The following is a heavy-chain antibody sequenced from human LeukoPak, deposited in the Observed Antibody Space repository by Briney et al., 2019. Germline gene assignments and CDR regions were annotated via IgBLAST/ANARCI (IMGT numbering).Heavy chain of an antibody. D-gene: IGHD1-1*01. CDR2: INPNHGDT. V-gene: IGHV1-2*02. CDR3: ARDLAATGTWGYYYYYMDV. CDR1: GYTFTSYG. Sequence: ASVKVSCKASGYTFTSYGISWVRQAPGQGLEWMGWINPNHGDTNYAQKFQGRVTMTRDTSISTAYMELSRLRSDDTAVYYCARDLAATGTWGYYYYYMDVWGKGTTVTISS. J-gene: IGHJ6*03.